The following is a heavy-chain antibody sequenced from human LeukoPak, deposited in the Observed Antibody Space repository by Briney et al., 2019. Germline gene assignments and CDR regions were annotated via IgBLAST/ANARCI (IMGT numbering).Heavy chain of an antibody. D-gene: IGHD1-26*01. CDR2: FIPLFGPP. CDR1: GGTVISYA. Sequence: SGKVSCKAAGGTVISYAISWVGQAPGQGGEGMRAFIPLFGPPNSAQKFQRRVTLTPDPSPSTAYMELSRLRSEDTAVYYCARSRSPGDFDYWGQGTLVTVSS. J-gene: IGHJ4*02. V-gene: IGHV1-69*13. CDR3: ARSRSPGDFDY.